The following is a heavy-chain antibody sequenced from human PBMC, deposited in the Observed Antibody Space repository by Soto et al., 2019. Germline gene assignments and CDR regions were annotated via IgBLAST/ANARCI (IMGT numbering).Heavy chain of an antibody. D-gene: IGHD3-10*01. V-gene: IGHV3-33*01. CDR1: GFTFSSYG. Sequence: GGSLRLSCAASGFTFSSYGMHWVRQAPGKGLEWVAVIWYDGSNKYYADSVKGRFTISRDNSKNTLYLQMNSLRAEDTAVYYCARATMVRGVTYTNTPVDYWGQGTLVTVS. J-gene: IGHJ4*02. CDR3: ARATMVRGVTYTNTPVDY. CDR2: IWYDGSNK.